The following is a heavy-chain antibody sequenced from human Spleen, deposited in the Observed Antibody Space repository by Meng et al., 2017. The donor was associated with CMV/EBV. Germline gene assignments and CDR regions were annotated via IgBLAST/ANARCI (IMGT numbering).Heavy chain of an antibody. CDR3: ARASHVYYDFWSGHSALYNWFDP. D-gene: IGHD3-3*01. Sequence: YYWSWKRQPPGKGLEWIGEINHSGSTNYNPSLKSRVTISVDTSKNQFSLKLSSVTAADTAVYYCARASHVYYDFWSGHSALYNWFDPWGQGTLVTVSS. CDR2: INHSGST. CDR1: YY. J-gene: IGHJ5*02. V-gene: IGHV4-34*01.